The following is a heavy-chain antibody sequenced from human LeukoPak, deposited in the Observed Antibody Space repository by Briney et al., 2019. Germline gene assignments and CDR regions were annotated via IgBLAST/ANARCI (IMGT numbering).Heavy chain of an antibody. CDR1: GDSVSSNSAA. CDR2: TYYNSIWYH. D-gene: IGHD3-22*01. V-gene: IGHV6-1*01. J-gene: IGHJ4*02. CDR3: AANYYESSTYYSAFDY. Sequence: SQTLSLPCGVSGDSVSSNSAAWNWIRQSPSRGLEWLGRTYYNSIWYHDFALSLKSRITINVDISKNEFSLHLSSVTPEDTAVYYCAANYYESSTYYSAFDYWGQGILVTVSS.